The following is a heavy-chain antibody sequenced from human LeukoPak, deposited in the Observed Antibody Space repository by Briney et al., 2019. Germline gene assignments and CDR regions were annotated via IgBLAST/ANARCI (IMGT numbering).Heavy chain of an antibody. CDR2: IYYSGST. CDR1: GGSISSYY. CDR3: ARGGPYYYDSSGFDY. D-gene: IGHD3-22*01. V-gene: IGHV4-59*01. J-gene: IGHJ4*02. Sequence: ASETLSLTCTVSGGSISSYYWSWIRQPPGKGLEWIGYIYYSGSTNYNPSLKSRVTISVDTSKNQFSLKLSSVTAADTAVYYCARGGPYYYDSSGFDYWGQGTLVTVSS.